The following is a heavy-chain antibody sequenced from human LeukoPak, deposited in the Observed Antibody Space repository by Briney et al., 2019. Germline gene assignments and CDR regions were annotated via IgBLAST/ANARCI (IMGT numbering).Heavy chain of an antibody. CDR2: ISSSSSYI. CDR3: ARVSLGAAAGTSR. V-gene: IGHV3-21*01. D-gene: IGHD6-13*01. J-gene: IGHJ4*02. Sequence: GGSLRLSCAASGFTFSSYNMNWVRHARGKGLEWVSSISSSSSYIYYTDSVKGRFTISRDNAKNSLYLQMNSLRADDTAIYYCARVSLGAAAGTSRWGQGTLVTVSS. CDR1: GFTFSSYN.